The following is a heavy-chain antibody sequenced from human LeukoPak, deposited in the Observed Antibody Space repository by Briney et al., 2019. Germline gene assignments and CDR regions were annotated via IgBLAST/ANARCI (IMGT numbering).Heavy chain of an antibody. CDR1: GFTISSNY. CDR3: ARRADINYFYMDV. CDR2: LYSAGTT. J-gene: IGHJ6*03. Sequence: PRGSLRLSCEASGFTISSNYMSWVRQAPGKGLEWVSVLYSAGTTYYTDSVKGRFTISRDNSKNTLYLQMNSLIAEDTAVYYCARRADINYFYMDVWGKGTTVTVSS. V-gene: IGHV3-66*02.